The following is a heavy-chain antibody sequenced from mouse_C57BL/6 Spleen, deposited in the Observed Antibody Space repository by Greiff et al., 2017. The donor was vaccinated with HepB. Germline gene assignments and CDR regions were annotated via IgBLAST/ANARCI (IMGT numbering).Heavy chain of an antibody. CDR1: GFTFSDYG. CDR3: ARDDGYYPAWFAY. Sequence: EAQGVESGGGLVKPGGSLKLSCAASGFTFSDYGMHWVRQAPEKGLEWVAYISSGSSTIYYADTVKGRFTISRDNAKNTLFLQMTSLRSEDTAMYYCARDDGYYPAWFAYWGQGTLVTVSA. V-gene: IGHV5-17*01. D-gene: IGHD2-3*01. CDR2: ISSGSSTI. J-gene: IGHJ3*01.